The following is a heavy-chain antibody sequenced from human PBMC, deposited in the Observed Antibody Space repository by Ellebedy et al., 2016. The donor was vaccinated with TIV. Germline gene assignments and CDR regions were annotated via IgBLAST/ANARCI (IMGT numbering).Heavy chain of an antibody. D-gene: IGHD5-24*01. CDR2: ISAYNGST. J-gene: IGHJ4*02. Sequence: ASVKVSXKASGGTFSSYAISWVRQAPGQGLEWMGGISAYNGSTNYAQKLQGRVTMTTDTSTSTAYMELRSLRSDDMAVYYCVRDGYNPRANFDYWGQGTLVTVSS. CDR1: GGTFSSYA. CDR3: VRDGYNPRANFDY. V-gene: IGHV1-18*03.